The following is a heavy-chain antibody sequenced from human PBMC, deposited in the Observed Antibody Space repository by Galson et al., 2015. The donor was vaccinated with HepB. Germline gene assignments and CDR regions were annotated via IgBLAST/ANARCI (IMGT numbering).Heavy chain of an antibody. CDR1: GFTFSGSA. V-gene: IGHV3-73*01. D-gene: IGHD6-13*01. CDR2: IGSKANNYAT. J-gene: IGHJ4*02. Sequence: CAGSGFTFSGSAMHWVRQASGRGLEWVGRIGSKANNYATAYTASVKGRFTISRDDSKNTAYLQMNSLRIEDTAVYYCTRLGDLSGYSSRWGQGTLVTVSS. CDR3: TRLGDLSGYSSR.